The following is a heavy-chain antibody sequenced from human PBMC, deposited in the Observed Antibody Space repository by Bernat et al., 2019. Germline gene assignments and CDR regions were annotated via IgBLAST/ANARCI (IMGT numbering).Heavy chain of an antibody. Sequence: QVQLGESGGGVVQPGRSLTLSCAASGFSFSEYAMHWVRHAPGKGLEWVAVISYDGSKTYYGDSVKGRFTISRDTSQNTLFLQMDSLRADDTAMYYCARGASMHEFWTGYAHQDSPQFDYWGQGTLVTVSS. D-gene: IGHD3-3*01. J-gene: IGHJ4*02. V-gene: IGHV3-30*01. CDR2: ISYDGSKT. CDR1: GFSFSEYA. CDR3: ARGASMHEFWTGYAHQDSPQFDY.